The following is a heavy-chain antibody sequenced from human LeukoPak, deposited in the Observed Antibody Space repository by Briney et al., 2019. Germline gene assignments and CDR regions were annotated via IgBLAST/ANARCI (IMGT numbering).Heavy chain of an antibody. CDR2: TYYRSKWYY. CDR1: GDSVSSNSAA. CDR3: ARDPVGGSTIFDY. D-gene: IGHD1-26*01. J-gene: IGHJ4*02. Sequence: SQTLSLTCAISGDSVSSNSAAWNWIRQSPSRGLEWLGRTYYRSKWYYDYAVAVKSRISINPDTSKNQFSLQLSSVTPEDAAVYYCARDPVGGSTIFDYWGQGTLVTVSS. V-gene: IGHV6-1*01.